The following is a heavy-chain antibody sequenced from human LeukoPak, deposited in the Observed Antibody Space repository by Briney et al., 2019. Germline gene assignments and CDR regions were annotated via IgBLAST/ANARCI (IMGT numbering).Heavy chain of an antibody. D-gene: IGHD2-15*01. J-gene: IGHJ5*02. V-gene: IGHV1-46*01. CDR1: GYTFTSYY. CDR2: INPSGGST. Sequence: ASVKVSCKASGYTFTSYYMHWVRQAPGQGLEWMGIINPSGGSTSYAQKFQGRVTITADESTSTAYMELSSLRSEDTAVYYCAREVGLGYCSGGSCYSFDNWFDPWGQGTLVTVSS. CDR3: AREVGLGYCSGGSCYSFDNWFDP.